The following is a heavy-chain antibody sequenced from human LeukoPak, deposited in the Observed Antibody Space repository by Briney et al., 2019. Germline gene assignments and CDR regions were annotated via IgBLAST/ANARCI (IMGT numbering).Heavy chain of an antibody. CDR1: SGSISTGDCY. Sequence: PSETLSLTCTVSSGSISTGDCYWSWVRQPPGKGLEYIGYIYYSGSTYYNPSLKSRITISVDMSKNQFSLKLSSVTAADTAVYYCAVGHYYHSSGYLFDSWGQGTLVTVSS. CDR2: IYYSGST. J-gene: IGHJ4*02. V-gene: IGHV4-30-4*01. D-gene: IGHD3-22*01. CDR3: AVGHYYHSSGYLFDS.